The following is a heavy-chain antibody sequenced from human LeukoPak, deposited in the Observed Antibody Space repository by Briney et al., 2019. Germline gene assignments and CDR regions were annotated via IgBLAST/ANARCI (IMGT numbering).Heavy chain of an antibody. J-gene: IGHJ4*02. V-gene: IGHV1-8*03. CDR2: MDPNSGNT. CDR3: ARGNTIFGVVIPPDY. CDR1: GYTFTSYD. D-gene: IGHD3-3*01. Sequence: ASVKVSCKASGYTFTSYDINWVRQAPGQGLEWMGWMDPNSGNTGYAQKFQGRVTITWNTSISTAYMELSSLRSEDTAVYYCARGNTIFGVVIPPDYWGQGTLVTVSS.